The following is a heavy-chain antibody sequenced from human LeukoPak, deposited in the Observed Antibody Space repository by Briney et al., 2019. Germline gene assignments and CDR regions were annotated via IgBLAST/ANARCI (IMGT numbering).Heavy chain of an antibody. Sequence: SETLSLTCAVSGASISGSGYYWGWIRQPPGKGLEWIGNIYSSGSTYYNASLQSRVTISIDTSKNQFSLRLNSVTAADTAMYYCARHRRWLQLGAFDIWGQGTMVTVSS. V-gene: IGHV4-39*01. J-gene: IGHJ3*02. CDR1: GASISGSGYY. D-gene: IGHD5-24*01. CDR3: ARHRRWLQLGAFDI. CDR2: IYSSGST.